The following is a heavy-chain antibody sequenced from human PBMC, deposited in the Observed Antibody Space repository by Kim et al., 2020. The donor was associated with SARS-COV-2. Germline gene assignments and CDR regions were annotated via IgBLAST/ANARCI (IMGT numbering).Heavy chain of an antibody. CDR2: INQDGSKK. CDR1: GFTFSNFW. J-gene: IGHJ3*02. V-gene: IGHV3-7*01. Sequence: GGSLRLSCAASGFTFSNFWMTWVRQAPGKGLEWVAIINQDGSKKSSVDSVRGRFTISRDNADNSLYLQMNSLRAEDTAVYYCARDPSFGAFDIWGQGTMVTVSS. CDR3: ARDPSFGAFDI. D-gene: IGHD3-16*01.